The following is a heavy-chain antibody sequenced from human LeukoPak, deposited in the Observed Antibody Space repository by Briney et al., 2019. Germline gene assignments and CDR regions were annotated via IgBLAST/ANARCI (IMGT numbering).Heavy chain of an antibody. V-gene: IGHV3-53*01. CDR2: IYSGGST. CDR1: GFTVSSNY. CDR3: ASPRYSSSWYYYYYMDV. J-gene: IGHJ6*03. Sequence: PGGSLRLSCAASGFTVSSNYMSWVRQAPGKGLGWVSVIYSGGSTYYADSVKGRFTISRDNSKNTLYLQMNSLRAEDTAVYYCASPRYSSSWYYYYYMDVWGKGTTVTVSS. D-gene: IGHD6-13*01.